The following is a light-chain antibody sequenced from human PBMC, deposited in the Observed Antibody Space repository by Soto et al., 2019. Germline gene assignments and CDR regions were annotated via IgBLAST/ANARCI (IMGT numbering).Light chain of an antibody. Sequence: IQLTQSPSSLSASVVDRVTITCQASRGISSYLAWYQQKPGKPPKLLVYSASTLQSGVPSRFSGSGSGTDFTLTISCLQSEDFATYYCQQYYSYPITFGQGTRLE. CDR2: SAS. J-gene: IGKJ5*01. CDR1: RGISSY. V-gene: IGKV1-9*01. CDR3: QQYYSYPIT.